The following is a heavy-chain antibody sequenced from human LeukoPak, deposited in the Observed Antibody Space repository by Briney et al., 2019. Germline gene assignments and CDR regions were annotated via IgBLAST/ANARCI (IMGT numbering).Heavy chain of an antibody. V-gene: IGHV4-59*08. CDR3: AKAVVVSTTRLGPFDI. CDR1: GGSISSYY. Sequence: KTSDTLSLTCSVSGGSISSYYWSWIRQPPGKGLEWIGYIYYSGHTNYNPSLKSRPTISVDTSKNQFFLKLSSVTAAGMAVYYCAKAVVVSTTRLGPFDIWGQGTMVTVSS. CDR2: IYYSGHT. D-gene: IGHD3-22*01. J-gene: IGHJ3*02.